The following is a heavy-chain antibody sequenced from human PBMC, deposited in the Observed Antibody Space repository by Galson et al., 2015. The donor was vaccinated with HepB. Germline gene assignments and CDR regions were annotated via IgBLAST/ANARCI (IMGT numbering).Heavy chain of an antibody. D-gene: IGHD5-18*01. J-gene: IGHJ6*02. CDR2: ISSSSSTI. CDR3: ARAGQLWLPAFGDYYYYYGMDV. Sequence: SLRLSCAASGFTFSSYSMNWVRQAPGKGLEWVSYISSSSSTIYYADSVKGRFTISRDNAKNSLYLQMNSLRDEDTAVYYCARAGQLWLPAFGDYYYYYGMDVWGQGTTVTVSS. CDR1: GFTFSSYS. V-gene: IGHV3-48*02.